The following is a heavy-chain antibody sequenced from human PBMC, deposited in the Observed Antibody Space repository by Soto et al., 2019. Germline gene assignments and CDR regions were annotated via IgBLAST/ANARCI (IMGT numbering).Heavy chain of an antibody. Sequence: QVQLVQSGAEVKKPGASVKVSCRASGYTFTSFYMHWVRQAPGQGLEWMGVMNPSGGYTSYAQKCQGRVTMTRDTSTSTIYMELRSLRSEDTAVYYWARVGEYNWTYANWGQGTLVTVSS. CDR3: ARVGEYNWTYAN. CDR1: GYTFTSFY. D-gene: IGHD1-7*01. CDR2: MNPSGGYT. V-gene: IGHV1-46*01. J-gene: IGHJ4*02.